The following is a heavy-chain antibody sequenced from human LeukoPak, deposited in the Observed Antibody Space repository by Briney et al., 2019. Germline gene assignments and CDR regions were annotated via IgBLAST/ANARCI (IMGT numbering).Heavy chain of an antibody. CDR1: GGSISSYY. J-gene: IGHJ4*02. Sequence: SETLSLTCTGSGGSISSYYWSWIRQPPGKGLEWIGYIYYSGSTNCNPSLKSRVTISVDTSKNQFSLKLSSVTAADTAVYYCASGGHGIRYWGQGTLVTVSS. CDR2: IYYSGST. D-gene: IGHD1-14*01. V-gene: IGHV4-59*01. CDR3: ASGGHGIRY.